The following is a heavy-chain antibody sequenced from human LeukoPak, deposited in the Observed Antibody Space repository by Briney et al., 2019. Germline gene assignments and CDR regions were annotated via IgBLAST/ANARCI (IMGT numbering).Heavy chain of an antibody. V-gene: IGHV1-69*05. CDR2: IIPIFGTA. D-gene: IGHD5-12*01. CDR3: ARGSPGSGYSGIDY. J-gene: IGHJ4*02. CDR1: GGTFSSYA. Sequence: SVKVSCKASGGTFSSYAIRWLRQAPGQGLEWMGGIIPIFGTANYAQRFQGRVTITTDESTSTAYMELSSLRSEDTAVYYCARGSPGSGYSGIDYWGQGTLVTVSS.